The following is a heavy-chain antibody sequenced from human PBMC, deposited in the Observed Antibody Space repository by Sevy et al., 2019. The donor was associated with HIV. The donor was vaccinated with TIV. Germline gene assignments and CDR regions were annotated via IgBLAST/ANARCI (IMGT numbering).Heavy chain of an antibody. CDR1: GYTFTSYG. Sequence: ASVKVSCKASGYTFTSYGISWVRQAPGQGLEWMGWISAYNGNKNYAQRLQGRVTMTTDTSTSTAYMELRSLRSDDTAVYYCARERGDYCTDGVCLTSPRRRNYYYYGMDVWGQGTTVTVSS. D-gene: IGHD2-8*01. CDR2: ISAYNGNK. CDR3: ARERGDYCTDGVCLTSPRRRNYYYYGMDV. V-gene: IGHV1-18*01. J-gene: IGHJ6*02.